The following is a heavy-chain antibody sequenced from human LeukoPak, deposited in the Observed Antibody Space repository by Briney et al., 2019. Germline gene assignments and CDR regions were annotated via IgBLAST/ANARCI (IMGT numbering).Heavy chain of an antibody. CDR3: AREITVRIVGAARAFDY. J-gene: IGHJ4*02. Sequence: TGGSLRLSCAASGFLFSTYTMNWVRQAPGKGLEWVSSISSSSTFIYYADSVKGRFTISRDNSKNTLYLQMNSLRAEDTAVYYCAREITVRIVGAARAFDYWGQGTLVTASS. CDR1: GFLFSTYT. V-gene: IGHV3-21*01. D-gene: IGHD1-26*01. CDR2: ISSSSTFI.